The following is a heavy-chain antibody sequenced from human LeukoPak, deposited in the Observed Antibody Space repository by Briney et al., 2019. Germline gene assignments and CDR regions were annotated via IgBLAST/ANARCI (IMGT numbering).Heavy chain of an antibody. Sequence: PSETLSLTCAVYGGSFSGYYWSWIRQPPGKGLEWIGEINHSGSTNYNPSLKSRVTISVDTSKNQFSLKLSSVTAADTAVYYCALHKYCSSTSCQHCDYWGQGTLVTVSS. D-gene: IGHD2-2*01. V-gene: IGHV4-34*01. CDR2: INHSGST. J-gene: IGHJ4*02. CDR3: ALHKYCSSTSCQHCDY. CDR1: GGSFSGYY.